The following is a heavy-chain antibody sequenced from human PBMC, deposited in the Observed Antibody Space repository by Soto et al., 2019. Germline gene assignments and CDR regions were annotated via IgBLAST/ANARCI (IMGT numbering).Heavy chain of an antibody. CDR2: TSYIGSA. CDR3: VGRLATIYKYFDS. Sequence: PWETLSLTCTVSGDSISSGSHYWNWIRQRPGKGLEWIGYTSYIGSAYYSPSLKSRLTISVETSKNQFYLKLNSVTAADTAVYYFVGRLATIYKYFDSSGQRTQVAV. J-gene: IGHJ4*02. D-gene: IGHD3-3*01. V-gene: IGHV4-31*03. CDR1: GDSISSGSHY.